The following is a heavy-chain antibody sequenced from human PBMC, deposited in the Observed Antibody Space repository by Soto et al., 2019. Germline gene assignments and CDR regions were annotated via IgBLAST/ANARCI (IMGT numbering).Heavy chain of an antibody. V-gene: IGHV4-59*01. D-gene: IGHD6-19*01. Sequence: PSETLSLTCTVSGGSISSYYWSWIRQPPGKGLEWIGYIYYSGSTNYNPSLKSRVTISVDTSKNQFSLKLSSVTAADTAVYYCARARSGWYLDYWGQGTLVTV. CDR3: ARARSGWYLDY. CDR1: GGSISSYY. J-gene: IGHJ4*02. CDR2: IYYSGST.